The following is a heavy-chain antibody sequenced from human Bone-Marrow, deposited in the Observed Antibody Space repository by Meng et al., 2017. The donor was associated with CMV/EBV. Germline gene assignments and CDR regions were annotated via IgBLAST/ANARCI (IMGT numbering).Heavy chain of an antibody. CDR1: GYTFPTYG. D-gene: IGHD2-8*01. CDR3: ARVARYCTNTDNCFDY. J-gene: IGHJ4*02. CDR2: ISTYNGNA. V-gene: IGHV1-18*01. Sequence: ASVKVSCKTSGYTFPTYGVSWVRQAPGQGLEWMGWISTYNGNANYAQKFQGRVTITTDTSTTTAYMELRSLRSDDTAMYYCARVARYCTNTDNCFDYWGQGTRVTGSS.